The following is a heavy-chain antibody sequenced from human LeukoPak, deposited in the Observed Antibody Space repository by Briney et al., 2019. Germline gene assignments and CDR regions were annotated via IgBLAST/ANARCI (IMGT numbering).Heavy chain of an antibody. Sequence: GGSLRLSCAASGFSFSGSSVSWDRQAPGEGLEWVANIKEDGSEKYYVDSVKGRFTISRDNAKNSLYLQMNSLRAEDTAVYYCARIPSGAFDYWGQGTLVTVSS. CDR2: IKEDGSEK. V-gene: IGHV3-7*01. D-gene: IGHD7-27*01. CDR1: GFSFSGSS. CDR3: ARIPSGAFDY. J-gene: IGHJ4*02.